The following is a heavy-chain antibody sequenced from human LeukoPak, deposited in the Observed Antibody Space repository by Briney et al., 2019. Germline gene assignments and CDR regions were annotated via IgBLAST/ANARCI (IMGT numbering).Heavy chain of an antibody. Sequence: PGGTLRLSCAASGFTFSSYGMSWVRQAPGKGLERVSAISGSGGSTYYADSVKGRFTISRDNAKNSLYLQMNSLRAEDTAVYYCARDLAGTLSRWGQGTLVTVSS. V-gene: IGHV3-23*01. CDR3: ARDLAGTLSR. J-gene: IGHJ4*02. CDR1: GFTFSSYG. CDR2: ISGSGGST. D-gene: IGHD2-15*01.